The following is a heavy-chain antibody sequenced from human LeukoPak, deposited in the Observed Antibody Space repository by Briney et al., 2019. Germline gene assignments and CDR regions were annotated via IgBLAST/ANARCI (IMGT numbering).Heavy chain of an antibody. CDR3: AKMIRSTMVRGVIIDY. V-gene: IGHV3-23*01. CDR2: ISGSGGST. CDR1: GFTFSSYS. Sequence: GGSLRLSCAASGFTFSSYSMNWVRQAPGKGLEWVSAISGSGGSTYYADSVKGRFTISRDNSKNTLYLQMNSLRAEDTAVYYCAKMIRSTMVRGVIIDYWGQGTLVTVSS. J-gene: IGHJ4*02. D-gene: IGHD3-10*01.